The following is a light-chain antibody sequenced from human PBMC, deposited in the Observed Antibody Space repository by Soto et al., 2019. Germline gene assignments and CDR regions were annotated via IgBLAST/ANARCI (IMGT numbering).Light chain of an antibody. V-gene: IGKV3-20*01. Sequence: EIVLTQSPDTLSLSPGERATLSCRASQSITSSSLAWYQQKPGQAPRLLIYGAFHRSTGIPDRFSGSGSVTDFTLTISRLXPEDFAVYYCQQYGGSLPYTFGQGTKVDTK. CDR2: GAF. CDR1: QSITSSS. CDR3: QQYGGSLPYT. J-gene: IGKJ2*01.